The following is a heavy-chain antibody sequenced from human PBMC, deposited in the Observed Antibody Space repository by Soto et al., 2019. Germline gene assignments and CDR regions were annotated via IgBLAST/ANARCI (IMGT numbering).Heavy chain of an antibody. CDR1: TFNFTHYT. J-gene: IGHJ4*02. V-gene: IGHV3-21*01. D-gene: IGHD3-9*01. Sequence: GSLRLSCAGXTFNFTHYTLSWVRQAPGKGLEWVSSISATNTYIFYADSVKGRFTISRDNAKKSVSLQMSSLRAEDTALYYCARVNSATGSMHFDHWGQGTLVTV. CDR2: ISATNTYI. CDR3: ARVNSATGSMHFDH.